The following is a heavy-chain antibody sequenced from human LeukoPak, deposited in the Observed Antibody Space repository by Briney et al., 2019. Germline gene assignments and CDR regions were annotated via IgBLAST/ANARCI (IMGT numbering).Heavy chain of an antibody. CDR2: ITNSGGTI. D-gene: IGHD3-22*01. J-gene: IGHJ3*02. V-gene: IGHV3-48*03. CDR3: ARSMIVVLNDAFDI. Sequence: GGSLRLSCAASGFTFSSYAMSWVRQAPGKGLEWVSYITNSGGTIYYADSVKGRFTISRDNARNSLYLQMNSLRAEDTAVYYCARSMIVVLNDAFDIWGQGTMVTVSS. CDR1: GFTFSSYA.